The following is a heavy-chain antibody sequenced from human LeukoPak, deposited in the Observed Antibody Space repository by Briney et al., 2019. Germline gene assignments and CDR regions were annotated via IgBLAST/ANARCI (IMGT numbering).Heavy chain of an antibody. CDR2: INSDGGST. Sequence: GGSLRLSCATSGFTFNSYWIHWVRHPPGKGLVWVSRINSDGGSTNYADSVKGRFTISRDNRKNTLYLQMNSLRAEDTAVYFCARGGLGGSSGALDYWGQGTLVTVSS. CDR1: GFTFNSYW. V-gene: IGHV3-74*01. J-gene: IGHJ4*02. D-gene: IGHD5-12*01. CDR3: ARGGLGGSSGALDY.